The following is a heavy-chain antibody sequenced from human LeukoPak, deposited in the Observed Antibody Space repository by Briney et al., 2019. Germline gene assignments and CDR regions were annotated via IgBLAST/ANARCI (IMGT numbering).Heavy chain of an antibody. CDR3: ARAFRQVRGVIIVPKKPYYYYYYMDV. Sequence: ASVKVSCKASGYTFTSYYMHWVRQAPGQGLEWMGIINPSGGSTSYAQKFQGRVTMTRDMSTSTVYMELSSLRSEDTAVYYCARAFRQVRGVIIVPKKPYYYYYYMDVWGKGTTVTISS. V-gene: IGHV1-46*01. CDR2: INPSGGST. D-gene: IGHD3-10*01. CDR1: GYTFTSYY. J-gene: IGHJ6*03.